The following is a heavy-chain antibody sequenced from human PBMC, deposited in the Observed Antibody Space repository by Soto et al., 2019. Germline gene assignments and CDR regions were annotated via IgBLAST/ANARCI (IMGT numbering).Heavy chain of an antibody. CDR3: ARVYGDYLDY. CDR2: IYYSGST. Sequence: SETLSLTCTVSGGSISSYYWSCIRQPPGKGLEWIGYIYYSGSTNYNPSLKSRVTISVDTSKNQFSLKLSSVTAADTAVYYCARVYGDYLDYWGQGTLVTVSS. D-gene: IGHD4-17*01. V-gene: IGHV4-59*01. J-gene: IGHJ4*02. CDR1: GGSISSYY.